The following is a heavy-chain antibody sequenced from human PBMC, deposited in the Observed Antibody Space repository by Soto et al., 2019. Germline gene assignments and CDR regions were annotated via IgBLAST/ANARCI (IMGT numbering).Heavy chain of an antibody. CDR3: ARSYISSSYWFDP. Sequence: ASVKVSCKASGYTFTSYAISWVRQAPGQGLEWMGVINPSRGTTTYAQKFQDRVTMTRDTSASTVYMELSSLRSEDTAMYYCARSYISSSYWFDPWGQGTLVTVSS. J-gene: IGHJ5*02. CDR1: GYTFTSYA. D-gene: IGHD6-6*01. CDR2: INPSRGTT. V-gene: IGHV1-46*03.